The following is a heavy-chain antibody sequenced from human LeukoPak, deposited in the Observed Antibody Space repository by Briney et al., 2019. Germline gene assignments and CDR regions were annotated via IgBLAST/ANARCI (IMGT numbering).Heavy chain of an antibody. D-gene: IGHD3-10*01. CDR3: ARQGSWSIYNWFDP. V-gene: IGHV3-21*01. CDR2: ITSTTNYI. Sequence: XXRXAPXKXXXWVSSITSTTNYIYYADSVKGRFTISRDNAKNSLYLQMNSLRVEDTAVYYCARQGSWSIYNWFDPWGQGTLVTVSS. J-gene: IGHJ5*02.